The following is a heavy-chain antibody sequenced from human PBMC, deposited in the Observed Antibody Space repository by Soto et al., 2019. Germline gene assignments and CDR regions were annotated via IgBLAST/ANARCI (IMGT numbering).Heavy chain of an antibody. V-gene: IGHV3-23*01. CDR2: ISGSGGST. CDR3: AKARYYYYYMDV. CDR1: GLTFSSYA. J-gene: IGHJ6*03. Sequence: HPGGSLRLSCAASGLTFSSYAMSWVRQAPGKGLEWVSAISGSGGSTYYADSVKGRFTISRDNSKNTLYLQMNSLRAEDTAVYYCAKARYYYYYMDVWGKGTTVTVSS.